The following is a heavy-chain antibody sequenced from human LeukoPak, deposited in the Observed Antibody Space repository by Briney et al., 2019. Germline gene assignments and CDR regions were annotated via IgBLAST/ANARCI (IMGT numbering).Heavy chain of an antibody. CDR3: ARVAAARYYFDY. Sequence: SETLSLTCTVSGGSISSSSYYWSWIRQPPGKGLEWIGYIYYSGSTNYNPSLKSRVTISVDTSKNQFSLKLSSVTAADTAVYYCARVAAARYYFDYWGQGTLVTVSS. CDR2: IYYSGST. V-gene: IGHV4-61*01. J-gene: IGHJ4*02. D-gene: IGHD6-6*01. CDR1: GGSISSSSYY.